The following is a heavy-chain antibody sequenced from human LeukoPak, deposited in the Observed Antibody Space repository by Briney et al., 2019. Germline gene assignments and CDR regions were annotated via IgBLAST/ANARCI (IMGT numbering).Heavy chain of an antibody. V-gene: IGHV3-48*02. CDR3: VGPYCSGGSCYLGLFDY. CDR2: ISSGSSTI. Sequence: PGGSLRLSCAASGFTFSRYNMNWVRQAPGKGPEWISYISSGSSTIYYADSVKGRFTISRDNAKNSLYLQMSSLRDEDTAVYYCVGPYCSGGSCYLGLFDYWGQGTLVTVSS. D-gene: IGHD2-15*01. CDR1: GFTFSRYN. J-gene: IGHJ4*02.